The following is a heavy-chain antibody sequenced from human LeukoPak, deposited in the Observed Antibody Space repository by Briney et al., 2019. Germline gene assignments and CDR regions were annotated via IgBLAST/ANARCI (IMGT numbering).Heavy chain of an antibody. CDR3: SKDAASGTYGTFDY. V-gene: IGHV3-23*01. D-gene: IGHD3-10*01. CDR1: GFTFSNYA. J-gene: IGHJ4*02. CDR2: ISGSGNLT. Sequence: GGSLRLSCAASGFTFSNYAMTWVRQAPGKGLEWVSTISGSGNLTYFADSVKGRFTISRDNSKNTLYLQMNSLRAEDTALYYCSKDAASGTYGTFDYWGQGTLVTVSS.